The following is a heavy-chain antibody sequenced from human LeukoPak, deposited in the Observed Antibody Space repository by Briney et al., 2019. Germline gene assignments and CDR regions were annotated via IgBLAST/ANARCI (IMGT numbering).Heavy chain of an antibody. J-gene: IGHJ4*02. CDR3: ARGGTSTYYDFWSGYYQGYFDY. CDR2: ISSSSSYI. D-gene: IGHD3-3*01. V-gene: IGHV3-21*01. Sequence: PGGSLRLSCAASGFTFSSYSMNWVRQAPGKGLEWVSSISSSSSYIYYADSVKGRFTISRDNAKNSLYLQMNSLRAEDTAVYYCARGGTSTYYDFWSGYYQGYFDYWGQGTLVTVSS. CDR1: GFTFSSYS.